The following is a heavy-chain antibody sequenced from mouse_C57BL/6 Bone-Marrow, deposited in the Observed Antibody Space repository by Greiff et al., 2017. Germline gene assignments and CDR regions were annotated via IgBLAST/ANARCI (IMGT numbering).Heavy chain of an antibody. Sequence: VQLQESGGGLVKPGGSLKLSCAASGFTFSSYAMSWVRQTPEKRLEWVATISDGGSYTYYPDNVKGRFTISRDNAKNNLYLQMIHLKSEDTAMYYCARDPGRAMDYWGQGTSVTVSS. CDR3: ARDPGRAMDY. D-gene: IGHD4-1*01. J-gene: IGHJ4*01. CDR1: GFTFSSYA. V-gene: IGHV5-4*01. CDR2: ISDGGSYT.